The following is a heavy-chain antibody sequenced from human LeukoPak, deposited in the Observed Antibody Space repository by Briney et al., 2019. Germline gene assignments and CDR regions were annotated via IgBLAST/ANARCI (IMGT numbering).Heavy chain of an antibody. Sequence: SQTLSLTCAISGDSVSSNSAAWNWIRQSPSRGLEWLGRTYYRSKWYNDYAVSVKSRITINPDTSKNQFSLQLNSVAPEDTAVYYCARASDIVVVPAAEVWFDPWGQGTLVTVSS. J-gene: IGHJ5*02. CDR2: TYYRSKWYN. CDR3: ARASDIVVVPAAEVWFDP. CDR1: GDSVSSNSAA. D-gene: IGHD2-2*01. V-gene: IGHV6-1*01.